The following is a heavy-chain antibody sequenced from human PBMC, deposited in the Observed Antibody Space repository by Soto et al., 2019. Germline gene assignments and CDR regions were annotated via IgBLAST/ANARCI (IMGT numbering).Heavy chain of an antibody. J-gene: IGHJ4*02. D-gene: IGHD2-2*01. CDR3: ARRYCGRTSCYGFFDY. CDR2: ISAYNGNT. CDR1: GYTFTSYG. V-gene: IGHV1-18*01. Sequence: QVQLVQSGVEVKKPGASVTVSCKASGYTFTSYGIVWVRQAPGQGLEWMGWISAYNGNTSYAQKYQDRVTMTRDTSTDTAHIELRSLTSDDTAVYYCARRYCGRTSCYGFFDYWGQGTLVTVSS.